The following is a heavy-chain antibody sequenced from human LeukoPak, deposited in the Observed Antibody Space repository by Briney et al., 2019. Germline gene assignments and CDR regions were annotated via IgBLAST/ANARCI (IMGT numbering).Heavy chain of an antibody. J-gene: IGHJ5*02. V-gene: IGHV4-59*01. CDR3: AREMGIAGGHWFDP. CDR1: GGSISSYY. CDR2: IYYSGST. D-gene: IGHD6-13*01. Sequence: SETLSLTCTVSGGSISSYYWSWIRQPPGKGLEWIGYIYYSGSTNYNPSLKSRVTISVDTSKNQFSLKLSSVTAADTAVYYCAREMGIAGGHWFDPWGQGTLVTVSS.